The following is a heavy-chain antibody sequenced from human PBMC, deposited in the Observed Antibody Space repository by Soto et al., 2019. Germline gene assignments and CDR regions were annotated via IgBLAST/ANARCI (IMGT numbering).Heavy chain of an antibody. CDR1: GFTFSSYS. Sequence: GGSLRLSCAASGFTFSSYSTNWVRQAPGKGLEWVSSISSSSSYIYYADSVKGRFTISRDNAKNSLYLQMNSLRAEDTAVYYCARDRCSGGSCYSYFDYWGQGTLVTVSS. V-gene: IGHV3-21*01. CDR3: ARDRCSGGSCYSYFDY. D-gene: IGHD2-15*01. J-gene: IGHJ4*02. CDR2: ISSSSSYI.